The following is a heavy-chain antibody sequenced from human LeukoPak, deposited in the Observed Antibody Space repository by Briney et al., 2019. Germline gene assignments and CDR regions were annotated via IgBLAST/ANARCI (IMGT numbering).Heavy chain of an antibody. CDR2: INHNGNVN. CDR3: ARGGGLDV. J-gene: IGHJ6*02. V-gene: IGHV3-7*03. D-gene: IGHD3-16*01. CDR1: GFTFSSYR. Sequence: GGSLRLSCAASGFTFSSYRMNWTRQAPGKGLEWVASINHNGNVNYYVDSVKGRFTISRDNAKNSLYLQMSNLRAEDTAVYFCARGGGLDVWGQGATVTVSS.